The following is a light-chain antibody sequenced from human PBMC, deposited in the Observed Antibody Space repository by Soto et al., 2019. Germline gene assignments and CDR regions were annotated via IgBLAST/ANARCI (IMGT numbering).Light chain of an antibody. J-gene: IGLJ1*01. CDR3: SSYTSSSTLLYV. CDR2: EVS. CDR1: SSDVGGYNY. Sequence: QSALTQPASVSGSPGQSITISCTGTSSDVGGYNYVSWYQQLPGKAPKLMIYEVSNRPSGVSNRFSGSKSGNTASLTISGLQAEDEADYYCSSYTSSSTLLYVFGTGTKLTVL. V-gene: IGLV2-14*01.